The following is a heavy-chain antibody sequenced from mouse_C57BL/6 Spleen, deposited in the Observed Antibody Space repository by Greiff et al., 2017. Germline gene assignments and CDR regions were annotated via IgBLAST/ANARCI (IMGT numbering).Heavy chain of an antibody. CDR2: IDPENGDT. V-gene: IGHV14-4*01. Sequence: EVQVVESGAELVRPGASVKLSCKASGFNIKDDYMHWVKQRHEQGLEWIGWIDPENGDTEYDSKFQGTATITADTSSNTAYLQLSSLTSEDTAVYYCTTGGNYDAMDYWGQGTSVTVSS. CDR3: TTGGNYDAMDY. CDR1: GFNIKDDY. J-gene: IGHJ4*01. D-gene: IGHD2-1*01.